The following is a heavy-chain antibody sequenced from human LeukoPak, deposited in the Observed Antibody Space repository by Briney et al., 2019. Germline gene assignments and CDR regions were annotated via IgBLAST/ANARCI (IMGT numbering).Heavy chain of an antibody. CDR2: IHYSGST. Sequence: SETLSLTCTVSGASISSYYWSWIRQPPGKGLEWIGYIHYSGSTNYNPSLKSRVTISVDTSKNQFSLNLSSVTAADTGVYYCARDRNSFGRGYFDYWGRGTLVTVSS. V-gene: IGHV4-59*13. CDR3: ARDRNSFGRGYFDY. CDR1: GASISSYY. J-gene: IGHJ4*02. D-gene: IGHD1-26*01.